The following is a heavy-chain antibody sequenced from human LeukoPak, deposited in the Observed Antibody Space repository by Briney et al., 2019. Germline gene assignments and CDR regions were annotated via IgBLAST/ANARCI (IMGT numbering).Heavy chain of an antibody. D-gene: IGHD1-26*01. J-gene: IGHJ4*02. CDR3: ARLSGLGPDSPWELDR. CDR1: GYTFTSYG. Sequence: GASVKVFCKASGYTFTSYGISWVRQAPGQGLEWMGWISAYNGNTNYAQKVKGRVTMTTDTSTSTAYMELRSLRSDDTAVYYCARLSGLGPDSPWELDRWGQGTLVTVSS. V-gene: IGHV1-18*01. CDR2: ISAYNGNT.